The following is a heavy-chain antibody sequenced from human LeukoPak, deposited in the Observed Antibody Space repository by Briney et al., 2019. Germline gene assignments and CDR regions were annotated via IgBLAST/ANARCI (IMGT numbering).Heavy chain of an antibody. CDR1: GFTFDDYG. J-gene: IGHJ4*02. CDR3: ARGSTYYYDSSGYYFIDY. CDR2: INWNGGST. V-gene: IGHV3-20*04. D-gene: IGHD3-22*01. Sequence: GRSLRLSCAASGFTFDDYGMSWVRQAPGKGLEWVSGINWNGGSTGYADSVKGRFTISRDSAKNSLYLQMNSLRAEVTALYYCARGSTYYYDSSGYYFIDYWGQGTLVTVSS.